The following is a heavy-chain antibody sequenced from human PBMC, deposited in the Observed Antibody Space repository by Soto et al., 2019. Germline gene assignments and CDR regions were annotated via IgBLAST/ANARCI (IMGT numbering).Heavy chain of an antibody. J-gene: IGHJ5*02. CDR1: GGSISSGDYY. CDR2: IYSSGST. Sequence: QVQLQESGPGLVKPSQTLSLTCTVSGGSISSGDYYWSWIRQPPGQGLEWIGYIYSSGSTYYNPSFKSRVTISVDTSENQFSLKLSSVTAADTAVYYCARGRTMVRGVERSPGWFDPWGQGTLVTVSS. D-gene: IGHD3-10*01. V-gene: IGHV4-30-4*01. CDR3: ARGRTMVRGVERSPGWFDP.